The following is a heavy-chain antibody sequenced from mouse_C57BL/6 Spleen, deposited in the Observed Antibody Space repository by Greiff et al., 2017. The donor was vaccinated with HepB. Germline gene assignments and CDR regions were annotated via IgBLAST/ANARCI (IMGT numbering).Heavy chain of an antibody. CDR2: ISSGGDYI. CDR1: GFTFSSYA. CDR3: TRGYKDYYAMDY. V-gene: IGHV5-9-1*02. J-gene: IGHJ4*01. D-gene: IGHD1-3*01. Sequence: EVKLVESGEGLVKPGGSLKLSCAASGFTFSSYAMSWVRQTPEKRLECVAYISSGGDYIYYADTVKGRFTISRDNARNTLYLQMSSLKSEDTAMYYCTRGYKDYYAMDYWGQGTSVTVSS.